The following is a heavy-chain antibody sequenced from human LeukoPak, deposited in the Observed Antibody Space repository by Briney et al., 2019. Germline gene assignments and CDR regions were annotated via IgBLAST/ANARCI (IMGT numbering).Heavy chain of an antibody. D-gene: IGHD1-26*01. CDR2: IKPDGSST. CDR3: ARDRRVVWELDP. Sequence: GGSLRLSCAASGFTFSNYWMHWVRQAPGKGLVWVSIIKPDGSSTTYADSVKGRFTISRDNAKNTLYLQMNSLRAEDTAVYYCARDRRVVWELDPWGQGTLVTVSS. V-gene: IGHV3-74*03. CDR1: GFTFSNYW. J-gene: IGHJ5*02.